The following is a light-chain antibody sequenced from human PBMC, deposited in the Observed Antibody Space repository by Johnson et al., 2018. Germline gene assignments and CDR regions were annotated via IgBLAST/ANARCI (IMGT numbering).Light chain of an antibody. Sequence: QSVLTQPPSVSAAPGQKVTISCSGSSSNIGNNYVSWYQQLPGTAPKLLIYENNKRPSGIPDRFSGSKSGTSATLAITGLQTGDEADYYCGTLDSSRSAGNVFGTGTKVPVL. J-gene: IGLJ1*01. CDR3: GTLDSSRSAGNV. CDR2: ENN. V-gene: IGLV1-51*02. CDR1: SSNIGNNY.